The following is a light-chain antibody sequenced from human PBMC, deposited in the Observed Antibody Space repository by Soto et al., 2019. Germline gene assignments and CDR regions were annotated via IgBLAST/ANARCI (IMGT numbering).Light chain of an antibody. CDR3: AAWDDSLNGDV. CDR1: SSNIGSNT. J-gene: IGLJ1*01. CDR2: SNN. Sequence: QSVLTQPPSASGTPGQRVTISCSGSSSNIGSNTVNWYQQLPGTAPKLLIYSNNQRPSGVPDRFSGSKSGTSASLAIRGLQSEDEAYYYCAAWDDSLNGDVFGTGTKVTVL. V-gene: IGLV1-44*01.